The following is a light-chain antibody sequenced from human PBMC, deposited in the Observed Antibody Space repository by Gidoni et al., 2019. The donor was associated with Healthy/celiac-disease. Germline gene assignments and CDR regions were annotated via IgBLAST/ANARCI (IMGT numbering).Light chain of an antibody. CDR3: QQYNNWPHT. CDR1: QRVSSN. Sequence: EIVMTQSPSTLSVSPGERATLSCRSSQRVSSNLAWYQQKPGQAPRLLIYGASTRAAGIPARFSGSGSGTEFTLTISVLQSEDFAVYYCQQYNNWPHTFGQGTTLEIK. CDR2: GAS. J-gene: IGKJ2*01. V-gene: IGKV3-15*01.